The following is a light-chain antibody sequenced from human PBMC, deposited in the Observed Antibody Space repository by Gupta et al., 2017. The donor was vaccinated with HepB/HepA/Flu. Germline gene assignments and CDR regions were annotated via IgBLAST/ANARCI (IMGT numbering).Light chain of an antibody. CDR1: SSNIGAGYD. CDR2: GNS. J-gene: IGLJ1*01. CDR3: QSYDSSLSEV. Sequence: QSVLTQPPSVSGAPGQRVTISRTGSSSNIGAGYDVHWYQQLPGTAPKLLIYGNSNRPSGVPDRFSGSKSGTSAALAITGLQAEDEADYYGQSYDSSLSEVFGTGTKVTVL. V-gene: IGLV1-40*01.